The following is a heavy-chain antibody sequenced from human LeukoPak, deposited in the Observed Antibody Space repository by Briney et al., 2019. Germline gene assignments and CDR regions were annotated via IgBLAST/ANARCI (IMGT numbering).Heavy chain of an antibody. V-gene: IGHV3-21*01. Sequence: AGGSLRLSRVVSGFDFSSHWMHWVRQAPGKGLEWVSSVSSSGSDIHYADSVQGRFTISRDNARNSLFLEMNSLRAEDTAVYYCAREVYDSSGYHYGYFDYWGPGTLVTVSS. D-gene: IGHD3-22*01. J-gene: IGHJ4*02. CDR1: GFDFSSHW. CDR3: AREVYDSSGYHYGYFDY. CDR2: VSSSGSDI.